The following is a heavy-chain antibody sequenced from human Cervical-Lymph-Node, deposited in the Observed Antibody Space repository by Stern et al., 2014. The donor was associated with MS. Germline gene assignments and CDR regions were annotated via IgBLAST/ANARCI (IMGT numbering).Heavy chain of an antibody. Sequence: VQLVESGPGLVKPSETLSLTCTVSGGSISSYYWSWIRPPPGKGLEWIGYIYYSGSTNYNPSLKSRVTISVDTSKNQFSLKLSSVTAADTAVYYCARRLGSGWYRPWGQGTLVTVSS. CDR1: GGSISSYY. V-gene: IGHV4-59*01. J-gene: IGHJ5*02. D-gene: IGHD6-19*01. CDR2: IYYSGST. CDR3: ARRLGSGWYRP.